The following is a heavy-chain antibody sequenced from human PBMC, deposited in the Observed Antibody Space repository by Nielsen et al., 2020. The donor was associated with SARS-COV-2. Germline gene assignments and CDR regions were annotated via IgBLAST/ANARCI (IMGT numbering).Heavy chain of an antibody. D-gene: IGHD2-2*01. V-gene: IGHV1-24*01. CDR2: FDPEDGET. Sequence: ASVKVSCKVSGYTLTELSMHWVRQAPGKGLEWMGGFDPEDGETIYAQKFQGRVTMTEDTSTDTAYMELSSLRSEDTAVYYCATAPAAIRSNWFDPWSQGTLDTVSS. CDR1: GYTLTELS. J-gene: IGHJ5*02. CDR3: ATAPAAIRSNWFDP.